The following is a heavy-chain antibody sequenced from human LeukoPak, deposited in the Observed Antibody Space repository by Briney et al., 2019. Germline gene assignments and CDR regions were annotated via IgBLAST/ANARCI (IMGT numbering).Heavy chain of an antibody. J-gene: IGHJ4*02. V-gene: IGHV3-11*01. CDR3: ARAMEDYGDFFLDY. CDR2: ISRSAYTT. D-gene: IGHD4-17*01. CDR1: GFTFSDYY. Sequence: GGSLRLSCAASGFTFSDYYMSWIRQAPGKGLEWVSYISRSAYTTYYADSVKGRFTISRDNAKNSLYLQMNSLRAEDTAIYYCARAMEDYGDFFLDYWGQGTLVTVSS.